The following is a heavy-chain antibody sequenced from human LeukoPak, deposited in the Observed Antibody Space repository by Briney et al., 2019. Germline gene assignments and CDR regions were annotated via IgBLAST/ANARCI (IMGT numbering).Heavy chain of an antibody. D-gene: IGHD5-18*01. CDR3: ARHSDAAMVVDY. CDR2: IYPGDSDT. Sequence: ESPKISCKGSGYSFTNYWIGWVRQMSGKGLEWMGIIYPGDSDTTYSPSFQGQVTISADKSINTAYLQWSSLKASDTAMYYCARHSDAAMVVDYWGQGTLVTVSS. J-gene: IGHJ4*02. V-gene: IGHV5-51*01. CDR1: GYSFTNYW.